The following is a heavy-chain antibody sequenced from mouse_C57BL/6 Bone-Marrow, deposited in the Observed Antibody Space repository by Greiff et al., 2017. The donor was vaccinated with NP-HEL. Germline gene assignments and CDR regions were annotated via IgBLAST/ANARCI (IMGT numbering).Heavy chain of an antibody. Sequence: EVQLQQSGPELVKPGASVKISCKASGYTFTDYYMNWVKQSHGKSLEWIGDINPNNGGTSYNQKFKGKATLTVDKSSSTAYMALRSLTSEDSAVYYCARGAYYGSSPYAMDYWGQGTSVTVSS. CDR2: INPNNGGT. V-gene: IGHV1-26*01. CDR1: GYTFTDYY. J-gene: IGHJ4*01. CDR3: ARGAYYGSSPYAMDY. D-gene: IGHD1-1*01.